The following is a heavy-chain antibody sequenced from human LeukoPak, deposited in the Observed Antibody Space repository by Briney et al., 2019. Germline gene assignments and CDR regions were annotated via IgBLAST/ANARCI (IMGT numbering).Heavy chain of an antibody. D-gene: IGHD1-14*01. CDR3: ASTPTVYYYMDV. Sequence: SETLSLTCAVSGYSISSGYYWGWIRQPPGKGLEWIGSIYHSGNTYYNPPLKSRVTISVDTSKNQFSLKLSSVTAADTAMYYCASTPTVYYYMDVWGKGTTVTVSS. CDR2: IYHSGNT. J-gene: IGHJ6*03. V-gene: IGHV4-38-2*01. CDR1: GYSISSGYY.